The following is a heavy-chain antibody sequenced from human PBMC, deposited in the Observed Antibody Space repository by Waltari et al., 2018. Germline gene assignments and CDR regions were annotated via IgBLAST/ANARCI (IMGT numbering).Heavy chain of an antibody. CDR1: GGSISSYY. D-gene: IGHD2-15*01. Sequence: QVQLQESGPGLVKPSETLSLTCTVSGGSISSYYWSWIRQPPGKGLEWIGDIYYSGSTNYNPSLKSRVTISVDPSKNRFSRKLSSVTAADTAVYYCARGGYCSGGSCYSNAFDILGQGTMVTVSS. J-gene: IGHJ3*02. V-gene: IGHV4-59*01. CDR3: ARGGYCSGGSCYSNAFDI. CDR2: IYYSGST.